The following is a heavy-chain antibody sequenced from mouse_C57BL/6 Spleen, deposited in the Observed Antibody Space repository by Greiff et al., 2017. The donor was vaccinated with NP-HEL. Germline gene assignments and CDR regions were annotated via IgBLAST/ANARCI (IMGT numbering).Heavy chain of an antibody. CDR1: GYSFTGYY. CDR3: ARSRGYYYFDY. V-gene: IGHV1-42*01. D-gene: IGHD2-3*01. J-gene: IGHJ2*01. CDR2: INPGTGGT. Sequence: VQLQQSGPELVKPGASVKISCKASGYSFTGYYMNWVKQSPEKSLEWIGEINPGTGGTTYNQKFKAKATLTVDKSSSTAYMQLKSLTSEDSAVYYCARSRGYYYFDYWGQGTTLTVSS.